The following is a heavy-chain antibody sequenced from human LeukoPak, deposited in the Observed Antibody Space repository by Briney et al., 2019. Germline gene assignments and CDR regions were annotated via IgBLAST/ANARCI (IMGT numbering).Heavy chain of an antibody. J-gene: IGHJ5*02. CDR1: GGSISSYY. Sequence: SETLSFTCTVSGGSISSYYWSWIRQPPGKGLEWIGYIYYSGSTNYNPSLKSRVTISVDTSKNQFSLKLSSVTAADTAVYYCATMGGGYCSGGSCYPWFDPWGQGTLVTVSS. CDR2: IYYSGST. D-gene: IGHD2-15*01. CDR3: ATMGGGYCSGGSCYPWFDP. V-gene: IGHV4-59*08.